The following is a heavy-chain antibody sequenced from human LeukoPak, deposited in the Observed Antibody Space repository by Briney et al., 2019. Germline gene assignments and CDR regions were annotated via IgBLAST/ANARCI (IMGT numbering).Heavy chain of an antibody. J-gene: IGHJ4*02. Sequence: GGSLRLSCAASGFTFSSYGMHWVRQAPGKGLEWVAVIWYDGSNKYYADSVKGRFTISRDNSKNTLYLQMNSLIAEDTAAYYCAKSAGATTAGRHDYWGQGTLVTVSS. CDR1: GFTFSSYG. V-gene: IGHV3-33*06. D-gene: IGHD1-26*01. CDR2: IWYDGSNK. CDR3: AKSAGATTAGRHDY.